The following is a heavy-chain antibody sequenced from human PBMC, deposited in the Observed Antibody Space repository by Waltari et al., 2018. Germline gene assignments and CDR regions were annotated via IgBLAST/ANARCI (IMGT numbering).Heavy chain of an antibody. D-gene: IGHD1-26*01. CDR2: ICDEGSNK. V-gene: IGHV3-33*01. J-gene: IGHJ3*02. CDR3: ARDSRWWELRVVGAFDI. CDR1: GFTFSSYG. Sequence: QVQLVESGGGVVQPGRSLRLSCAASGFTFSSYGMHWVRQAPGKGLEWVAVICDEGSNKYYADSVKGRFTIARDNSKNTLYLQMNSLRAEDTAVYYCARDSRWWELRVVGAFDIWGQGTMVTVSS.